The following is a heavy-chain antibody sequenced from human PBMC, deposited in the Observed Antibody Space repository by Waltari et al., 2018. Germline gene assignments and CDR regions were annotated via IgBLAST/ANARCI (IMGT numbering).Heavy chain of an antibody. Sequence: EVQLVESGGGLVQPGGSLRLSCAASGFTCTSYWMSWVRQAPGKGLEWVANIKQDGSEKYYVDSVKGRFTISRDNAKNSLYLQMNSLRAEDTAVYYCARGYCSGGSCYYFDYWGQGTLVTVSS. J-gene: IGHJ4*02. CDR3: ARGYCSGGSCYYFDY. CDR2: IKQDGSEK. CDR1: GFTCTSYW. V-gene: IGHV3-7*04. D-gene: IGHD2-15*01.